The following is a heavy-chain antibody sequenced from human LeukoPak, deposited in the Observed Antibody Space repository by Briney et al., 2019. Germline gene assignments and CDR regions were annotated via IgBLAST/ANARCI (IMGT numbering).Heavy chain of an antibody. J-gene: IGHJ5*02. CDR1: GGSVTSGGFY. V-gene: IGHV4-39*01. Sequence: SETLSLTCSVSGGSVTSGGFYWGWLRQPPGKEPEWIATIYYTGSTYYNPSLKSRATISIDTSKNQFSLRLTSVTATDTAVYHCARHSGSGSLSRPFDPWGQGTLVTVSS. CDR2: IYYTGST. D-gene: IGHD3-10*01. CDR3: ARHSGSGSLSRPFDP.